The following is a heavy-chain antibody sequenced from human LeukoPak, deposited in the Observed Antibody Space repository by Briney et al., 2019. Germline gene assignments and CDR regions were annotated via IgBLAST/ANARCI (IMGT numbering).Heavy chain of an antibody. CDR2: IYYGGST. D-gene: IGHD2-15*01. CDR3: ARALGYCSGGSCTRGYNWFDP. V-gene: IGHV4-39*01. J-gene: IGHJ5*02. CDR1: GSPISSRDYY. Sequence: SETLSLTCTVSGSPISSRDYYWAGIRQPPGKGLEWIWSIYYGGSTYYNPSLKSRVTISVDTSMNQFSLTLSFMTTADTAVYYCARALGYCSGGSCTRGYNWFDPWGQGTLVTVPS.